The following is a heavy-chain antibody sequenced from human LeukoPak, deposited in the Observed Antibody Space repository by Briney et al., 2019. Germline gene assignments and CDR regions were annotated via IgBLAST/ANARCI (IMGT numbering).Heavy chain of an antibody. Sequence: ASVTVSCKASGYTFTGYYMHWVRQAPGQGLEWMGWINPNSGGTNYAQKFQGWVTMTRDTSISTAYMELSRLRSDDTAVYYCARDLNVYYYGSGSDYGMDVWGQGTTVTVSS. CDR2: INPNSGGT. D-gene: IGHD3-10*01. CDR3: ARDLNVYYYGSGSDYGMDV. V-gene: IGHV1-2*04. CDR1: GYTFTGYY. J-gene: IGHJ6*02.